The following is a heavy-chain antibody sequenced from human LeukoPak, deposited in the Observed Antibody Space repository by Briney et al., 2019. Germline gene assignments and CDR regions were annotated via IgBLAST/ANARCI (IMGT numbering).Heavy chain of an antibody. CDR2: INPRTGGT. Sequence: ASVKVSCKTSGYIFTDYYIQWMRQAPGQGLEWMGWINPRTGGTDYAQKFQGRVTMTRDTSISTAYMDLSRLRSDDTAVYYCARELARWELPDYWGQGTLVTVSS. CDR3: ARELARWELPDY. V-gene: IGHV1-2*02. J-gene: IGHJ4*02. CDR1: GYIFTDYY. D-gene: IGHD2-15*01.